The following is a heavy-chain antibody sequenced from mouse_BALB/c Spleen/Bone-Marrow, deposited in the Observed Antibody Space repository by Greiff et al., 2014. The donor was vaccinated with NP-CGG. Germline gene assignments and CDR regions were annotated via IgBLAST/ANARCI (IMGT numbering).Heavy chain of an antibody. V-gene: IGHV1-61*01. D-gene: IGHD3-3*01. J-gene: IGHJ3*01. CDR3: TRYDLTTRAFAY. Sequence: QVQLKESGAELVRPGASVKLSCKASGYSFTSYWMNWVKQRPGQGLEWIGMIYPSDSESRLNQKFKDKATLTVDKSSSTAYMQLSSPTSEDSAVYHCTRYDLTTRAFAYWGQGTLVTVSA. CDR1: GYSFTSYW. CDR2: IYPSDSES.